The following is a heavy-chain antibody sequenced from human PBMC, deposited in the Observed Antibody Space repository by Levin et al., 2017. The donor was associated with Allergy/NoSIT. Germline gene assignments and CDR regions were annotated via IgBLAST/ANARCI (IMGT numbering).Heavy chain of an antibody. J-gene: IGHJ5*02. D-gene: IGHD6-19*01. V-gene: IGHV4-39*01. CDR2: IYYSGST. CDR3: ARQDKVAGTRKFDP. Sequence: SETLSLTCTVSGGSISSSSYYWGWIRQPPGKGLEWIGSIYYSGSTYYNPSLKSRVTISVDTSKNQFSLKLSSVTAADTAVYYCARQDKVAGTRKFDPWGQGTLVTVSS. CDR1: GGSISSSSYY.